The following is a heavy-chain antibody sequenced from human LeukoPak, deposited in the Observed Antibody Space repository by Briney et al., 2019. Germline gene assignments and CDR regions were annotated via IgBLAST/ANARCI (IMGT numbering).Heavy chain of an antibody. CDR3: ARDRHHYYDSSGYDGYYGMDV. V-gene: IGHV3-48*04. D-gene: IGHD3-22*01. CDR1: GFTFSIYS. Sequence: GGSLRLSCAASGFTFSIYSMNWVRQAPGKGLEWVSYISRSSSTIYYADSVKGRFTNSRDDAKNSLYLQMNTLRAEDTAVYYCARDRHHYYDSSGYDGYYGMDVWGQGTTVTVSS. J-gene: IGHJ6*02. CDR2: ISRSSSTI.